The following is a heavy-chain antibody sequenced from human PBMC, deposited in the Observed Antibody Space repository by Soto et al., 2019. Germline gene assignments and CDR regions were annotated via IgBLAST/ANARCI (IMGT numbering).Heavy chain of an antibody. CDR3: ASLTYCGGDCLLDY. D-gene: IGHD2-21*02. CDR1: GFTFSGST. Sequence: EVQLVESGGGLVQPGGSLKLSCAASGFTFSGSTMHWVRQASGKGLEWVGRIRGKANSYATAYAASVKGRFIVSRDDSRNTAYLQMNSLKTEDTAVYYCASLTYCGGDCLLDYWGQGTLVTVSS. J-gene: IGHJ4*02. CDR2: IRGKANSYAT. V-gene: IGHV3-73*02.